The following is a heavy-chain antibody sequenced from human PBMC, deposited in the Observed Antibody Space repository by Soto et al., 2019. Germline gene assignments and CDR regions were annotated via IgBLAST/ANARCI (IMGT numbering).Heavy chain of an antibody. CDR1: GFPFSSYA. CDR3: ARDPKGIAAAGTLDY. V-gene: IGHV3-30-3*01. D-gene: IGHD6-13*01. Sequence: GGSLRLSCAASGFPFSSYALHWVRKAPGKGLEWVAVISYDGSNKYYADSVKGRFTISRDNSKNTLYLQMNSLRAEDTAVYYCARDPKGIAAAGTLDYWGQGTLVTVSS. J-gene: IGHJ4*02. CDR2: ISYDGSNK.